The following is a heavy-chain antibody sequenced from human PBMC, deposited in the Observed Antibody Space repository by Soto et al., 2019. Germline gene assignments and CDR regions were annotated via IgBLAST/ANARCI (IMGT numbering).Heavy chain of an antibody. J-gene: IGHJ6*02. CDR1: GFTFSSYG. D-gene: IGHD6-13*01. CDR3: ARDRGAAAGTRYYYGMDV. Sequence: QVQLVESGGGVVQPGRSLRLSCAASGFTFSSYGMHWVRQAPGKGLEWVAVIWYDGTNKYYADSVKGRFTTSRDNSKNTLYLQRNSLSAEDTAVYYCARDRGAAAGTRYYYGMDVWGQGPTVTVSS. V-gene: IGHV3-33*01. CDR2: IWYDGTNK.